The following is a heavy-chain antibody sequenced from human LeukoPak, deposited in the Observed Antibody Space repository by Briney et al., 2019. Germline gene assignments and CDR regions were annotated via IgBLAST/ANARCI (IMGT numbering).Heavy chain of an antibody. V-gene: IGHV3-11*05. CDR3: ARVYSSGYYAEY. Sequence: PGGSLRLSCAASGFTFSDYYMSWVRQAPGKGREWVSYISSGSTYTNYADSVKGRFSISRDNAKNSLYLQMNSLRAEDTAVYYCARVYSSGYYAEYWGQGTLVTVSS. D-gene: IGHD3-22*01. CDR1: GFTFSDYY. CDR2: ISSGSTYT. J-gene: IGHJ4*02.